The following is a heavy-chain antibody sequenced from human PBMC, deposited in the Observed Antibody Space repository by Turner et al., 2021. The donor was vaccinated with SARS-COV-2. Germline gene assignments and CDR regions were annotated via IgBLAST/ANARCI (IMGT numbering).Heavy chain of an antibody. CDR3: ASPGGNSGWFFAYDI. V-gene: IGHV4-39*01. Sequence: QLQLQESGPGLVTPSETLSLTCTVSGGSISSSSYYCGWIRQPPGKGLEWIGSIYYSGSTYYNPSLKSRVTISVDKSKNQVSLKLNSVTAADTAVYYCASPGGNSGWFFAYDIWGQGTMVTVSS. J-gene: IGHJ3*02. D-gene: IGHD6-19*01. CDR1: GGSISSSSYY. CDR2: IYYSGST.